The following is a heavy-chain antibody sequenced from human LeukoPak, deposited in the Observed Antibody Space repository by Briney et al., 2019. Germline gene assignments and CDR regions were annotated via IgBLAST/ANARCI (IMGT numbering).Heavy chain of an antibody. Sequence: GSLRLSCAASGVTVITNDMTWVRQAPGKGLEWVSVLYSDGNTKYADSVQGRFTISRDNSKNTLYLELNSLNPDDTAVYFCARGVEPLAANTLAYWGQGTLVTVSS. D-gene: IGHD1-14*01. CDR3: ARGVEPLAANTLAY. CDR1: GVTVITND. CDR2: LYSDGNT. V-gene: IGHV3-53*01. J-gene: IGHJ4*02.